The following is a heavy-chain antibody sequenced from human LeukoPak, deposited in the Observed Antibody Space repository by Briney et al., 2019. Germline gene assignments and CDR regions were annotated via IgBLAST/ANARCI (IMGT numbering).Heavy chain of an antibody. J-gene: IGHJ4*02. CDR1: GYTLTELS. Sequence: ASVKVSCKVSGYTLTELSMHWVRQAPGKWLEWMGGFDPEDGETIYAQKFQGRVTMTEDTSTDTAYMELSSLRSEDTAVYYCATGSLGSYYLSLDYGGQGTLVTVSS. CDR3: ATGSLGSYYLSLDY. V-gene: IGHV1-24*01. D-gene: IGHD1-26*01. CDR2: FDPEDGET.